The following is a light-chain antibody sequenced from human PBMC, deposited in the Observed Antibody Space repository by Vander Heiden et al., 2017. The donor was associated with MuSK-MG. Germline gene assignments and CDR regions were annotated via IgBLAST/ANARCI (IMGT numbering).Light chain of an antibody. CDR2: GNS. CDR1: SSNIGAGYD. J-gene: IGLJ2*01. V-gene: IGLV1-40*01. Sequence: QSVLTQPPSVSGAPGQRVTISCTGSSSNIGAGYDVHWYQQLPGTAPNLLIYGNSKRPSGVPDRFSGSKSGTSASLAITGLQAEDEADYYCQSYDSSRSVVFGGGTKLTVL. CDR3: QSYDSSRSVV.